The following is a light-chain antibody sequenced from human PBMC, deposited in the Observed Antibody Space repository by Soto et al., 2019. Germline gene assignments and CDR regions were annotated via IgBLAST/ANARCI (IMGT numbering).Light chain of an antibody. J-gene: IGKJ2*01. CDR2: GAS. CDR1: QSISTY. V-gene: IGKV1-39*01. Sequence: DIQMTQSPSSLSASVGDRVTITRRASQSISTYLTWYQQSPGKAPKLLIHGASSLQSGVPSRFGGSGSGTDFTLTINSLQSEDFAVYYCQQYNDWYTFGQGTKVDIK. CDR3: QQYNDWYT.